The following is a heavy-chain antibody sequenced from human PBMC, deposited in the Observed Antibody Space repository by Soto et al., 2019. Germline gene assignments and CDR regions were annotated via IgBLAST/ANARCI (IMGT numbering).Heavy chain of an antibody. CDR2: ISAYDDKT. Sequence: ASVKVSCKTSGYPFTSYGINWVRQAPGQGPEWMGWISAYDDKTIYSQKFKGRVTLTADTSTTTAYMELRGLRFDDTALYYCARDRLIAVTGLLRNWGQGTLVTVSS. CDR3: ARDRLIAVTGLLRN. CDR1: GYPFTSYG. D-gene: IGHD6-19*01. V-gene: IGHV1-18*01. J-gene: IGHJ4*02.